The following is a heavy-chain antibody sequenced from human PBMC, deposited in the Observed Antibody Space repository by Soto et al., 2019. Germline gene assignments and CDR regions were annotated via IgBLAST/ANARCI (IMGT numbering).Heavy chain of an antibody. V-gene: IGHV3-30*03. CDR2: ISYDGSYK. D-gene: IGHD3-10*01. CDR3: XRGPFSVTIAGMDV. Sequence: VQLVESGGGVVQPGRSLRLSCAVTGFPFSKYGMHWVRQAPGKGLEWVSMISYDGSYKNYADSVRGRFTVSRDNSNNTVSLQMSSLRVEDTAXYYCXRGPFSVTIAGMDVWGQGTTVTVSS. CDR1: GFPFSKYG. J-gene: IGHJ6*02.